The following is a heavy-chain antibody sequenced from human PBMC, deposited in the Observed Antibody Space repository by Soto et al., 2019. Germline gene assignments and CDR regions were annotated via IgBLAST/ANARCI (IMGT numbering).Heavy chain of an antibody. J-gene: IGHJ4*02. D-gene: IGHD3-22*01. CDR3: ARETNDSSGYDY. Sequence: QVQLQESGPGLVKPSETLSLTCTVSGGSISSYYWSWIRQPPGKGLECIGYIYYSGSTNYNPSLKSRVTISVDTSKNQFALKLSSVTAADTAVYYCARETNDSSGYDYWGQGTLVTVSS. V-gene: IGHV4-59*01. CDR1: GGSISSYY. CDR2: IYYSGST.